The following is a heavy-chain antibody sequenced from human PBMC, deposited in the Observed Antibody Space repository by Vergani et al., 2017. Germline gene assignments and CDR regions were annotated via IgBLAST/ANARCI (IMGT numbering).Heavy chain of an antibody. V-gene: IGHV1-46*01. CDR2: INPSGGST. CDR1: GYTFTSYY. J-gene: IGHJ6*02. D-gene: IGHD1-1*01. CDR3: ARVSAGQPGPWGMDV. Sequence: QVQLVQSGAEVKKPGASVKVSCKASGYTFTSYYMHWVRQAPGQGLEWMGIINPSGGSTSYAQKFQGRVTMTRDRSTSTVYMELSSLRSEDTAVYYCARVSAGQPGPWGMDVWGQGTTVTVSS.